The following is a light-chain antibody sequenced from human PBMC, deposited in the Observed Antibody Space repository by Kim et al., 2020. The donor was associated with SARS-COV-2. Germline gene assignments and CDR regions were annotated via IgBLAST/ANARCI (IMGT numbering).Light chain of an antibody. Sequence: GQSITISCTGTSSDIGDYNYVSWYQQHPDKAPKLMIYDVSNRPSGVSNRFSGSKSGNTASLTISGLQAEDEADYYCSSFTSNSTQVFGTGTKVTVL. CDR1: SSDIGDYNY. CDR2: DVS. CDR3: SSFTSNSTQV. J-gene: IGLJ1*01. V-gene: IGLV2-14*03.